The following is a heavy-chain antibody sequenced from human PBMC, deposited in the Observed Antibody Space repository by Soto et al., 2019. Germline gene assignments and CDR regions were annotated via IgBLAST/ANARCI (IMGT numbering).Heavy chain of an antibody. Sequence: QVQLVESGGGLVKPGGSLRLSCAASGFTFSDYYMSWIRQVPGKGLEWISYISSSSSYANYADSVKGRFTMSRDKAKNSLYLQINSLRAEDTAVYYCARDIDGSSNWFDSWGQGTLVTVSS. D-gene: IGHD1-1*01. CDR1: GFTFSDYY. V-gene: IGHV3-11*06. CDR3: ARDIDGSSNWFDS. J-gene: IGHJ5*01. CDR2: ISSSSSYA.